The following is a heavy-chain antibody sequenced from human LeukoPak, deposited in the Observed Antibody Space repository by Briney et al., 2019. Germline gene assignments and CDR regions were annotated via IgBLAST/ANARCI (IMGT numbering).Heavy chain of an antibody. Sequence: GGSLRLSCAASGFTFSSYGMSWVRQAPGKGLEWVSAISGSGGSTYYADSVKGRFTISRDNAKNSLYLQMNSLRAEDTAVYYCAKDPMIVVADAFDIWGQGTMVTVSS. D-gene: IGHD3-22*01. V-gene: IGHV3-23*01. CDR2: ISGSGGST. CDR1: GFTFSSYG. CDR3: AKDPMIVVADAFDI. J-gene: IGHJ3*02.